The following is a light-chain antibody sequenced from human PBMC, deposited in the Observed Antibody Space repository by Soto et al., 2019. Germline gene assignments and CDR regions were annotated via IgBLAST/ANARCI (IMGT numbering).Light chain of an antibody. CDR2: EVS. CDR3: SSWTSSSTFV. J-gene: IGLJ1*01. Sequence: QSALTQPPSVSGSPGQSVTISCTGTSSDVGSYDRVSWYQQPPATAPKLMIYEVSNRPSGVPDRFSGSKSGNTASLTISGLQAEDAADYYCSSWTSSSTFVFGTGTKVTVL. CDR1: SSDVGSYDR. V-gene: IGLV2-18*02.